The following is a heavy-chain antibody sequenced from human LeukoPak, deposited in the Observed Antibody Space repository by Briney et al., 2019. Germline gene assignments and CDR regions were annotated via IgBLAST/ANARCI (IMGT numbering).Heavy chain of an antibody. CDR2: IYYNGNT. V-gene: IGHV4-39*01. Sequence: PSETLSLTCTVSGVSVSSSDYYWGWIRQPPGKWLEWLGNIYYNGNTYYNPSLKSRVTISVDASKNQFSLKLSSVTAADTAVYFCAKTYRARGYTYGYFDYWGQGTLVTVSS. CDR3: AKTYRARGYTYGYFDY. CDR1: GVSVSSSDYY. J-gene: IGHJ4*02. D-gene: IGHD5-18*01.